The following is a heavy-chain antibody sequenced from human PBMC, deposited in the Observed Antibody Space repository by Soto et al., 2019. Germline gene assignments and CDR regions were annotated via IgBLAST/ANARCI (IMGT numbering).Heavy chain of an antibody. Sequence: QIQLVESGGGVVQPGRYLRLCCTASGFTFNSYGFTWVRQAPGKGLEWVAVIWYDGNTKYYADSVKGRFTISRDNLRSTVYLQMNSLTAEDTAVYYCARPLVAPVAGPYYYGMDVWGQGTTVTVSS. V-gene: IGHV3-33*01. CDR3: ARPLVAPVAGPYYYGMDV. J-gene: IGHJ6*02. CDR1: GFTFNSYG. D-gene: IGHD6-19*01. CDR2: IWYDGNTK.